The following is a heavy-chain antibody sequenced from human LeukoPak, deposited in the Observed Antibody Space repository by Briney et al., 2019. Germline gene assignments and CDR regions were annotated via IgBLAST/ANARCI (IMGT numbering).Heavy chain of an antibody. D-gene: IGHD3-10*02. Sequence: GSLSLTCAASGFSFSIYSMSWVRQAPGKGLEWVATVSGSGHSTFYAYSMKGRFIISRDNSKNTLYLQMSSLRAEATAVYYCAKDTCGLARGTMVGGDYWGHVTLVS. CDR2: VSGSGHST. CDR3: AKDTCGLARGTMVGGDY. CDR1: GFSFSIYS. V-gene: IGHV3-23*01. J-gene: IGHJ4*01.